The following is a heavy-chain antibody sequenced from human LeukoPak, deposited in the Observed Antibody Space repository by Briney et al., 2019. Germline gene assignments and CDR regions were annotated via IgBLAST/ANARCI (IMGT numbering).Heavy chain of an antibody. CDR3: ARGYNSGWLGYPDAFDI. Sequence: SETLSLTCTVSGGSISSYYWSWIRQPPGKGLEWIGYISYTGSTNYNPSLKSRVTISVDTSKNQFSLKLTSVTAADTAVYYCARGYNSGWLGYPDAFDIWGQGTMVTASS. CDR2: ISYTGST. CDR1: GGSISSYY. V-gene: IGHV4-59*01. J-gene: IGHJ3*02. D-gene: IGHD6-19*01.